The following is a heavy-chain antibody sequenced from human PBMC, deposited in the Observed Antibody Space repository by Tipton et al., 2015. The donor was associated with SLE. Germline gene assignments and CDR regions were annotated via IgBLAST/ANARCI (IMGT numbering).Heavy chain of an antibody. D-gene: IGHD4-17*01. CDR3: AKGPNDFGVES. Sequence: QLVQSGGGVIQAGKFMTLSCATSGFSFSAFGMHWVRQAPGKGLEWVAFIRADGGYTYYSDSVKGRFTISRDNSKNTLFLYMNSLRLEDTAVYYCAKGPNDFGVESWGQGALVSVSS. CDR1: GFSFSAFG. V-gene: IGHV3-30*02. J-gene: IGHJ4*02. CDR2: IRADGGYT.